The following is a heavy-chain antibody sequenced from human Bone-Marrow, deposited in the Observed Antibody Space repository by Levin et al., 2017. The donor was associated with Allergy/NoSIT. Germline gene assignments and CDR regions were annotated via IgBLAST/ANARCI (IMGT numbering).Heavy chain of an antibody. Sequence: MSSETLSLTCSVSDASINTSFWSWIRQPPGMGLEWMGYISYSGLSKYHPSLKNRVTLSLDTSNNQFSLRMTSVTAADTAVYYCARHKGGGAYSFDYWGQGILVTVSS. CDR1: DASINTSF. D-gene: IGHD4-23*01. CDR3: ARHKGGGAYSFDY. J-gene: IGHJ4*02. CDR2: ISYSGLS. V-gene: IGHV4-59*08.